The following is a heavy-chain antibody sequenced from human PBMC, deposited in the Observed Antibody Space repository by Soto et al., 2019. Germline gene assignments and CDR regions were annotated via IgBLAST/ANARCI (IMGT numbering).Heavy chain of an antibody. D-gene: IGHD5-18*01. CDR2: IYYSGST. CDR1: GGSISSGGYY. CDR3: ARAPRGNYGYPSYFDY. Sequence: SETLSLTCTVSGGSISSGGYYWSWIRQHPGKGLEWIGYIYYSGSTNYNPSLKSRVTISVDTSKNQFSLKLSSVTAADTAVYHCARAPRGNYGYPSYFDYWGQGTLVTVSS. J-gene: IGHJ4*02. V-gene: IGHV4-61*08.